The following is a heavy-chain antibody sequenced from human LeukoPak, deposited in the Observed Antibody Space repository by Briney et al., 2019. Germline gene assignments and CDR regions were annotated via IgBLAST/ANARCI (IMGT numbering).Heavy chain of an antibody. CDR2: INHSGST. CDR1: GGSFSGYY. Sequence: SSETLSLTCAVHGGSFSGYYWSWIRQPPGKGLEWIGEINHSGSTNYNPSLKSRVTISVDTSKNQFSPKLSSVTAADTAVYYCARGSGTKDYYDSSGYYLYWGQGTLVTVSS. D-gene: IGHD3-22*01. J-gene: IGHJ4*02. CDR3: ARGSGTKDYYDSSGYYLY. V-gene: IGHV4-34*01.